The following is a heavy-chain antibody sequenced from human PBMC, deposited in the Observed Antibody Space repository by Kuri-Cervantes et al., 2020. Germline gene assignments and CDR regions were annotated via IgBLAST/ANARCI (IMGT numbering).Heavy chain of an antibody. CDR1: GFSFSSYA. CDR2: IGSSGDT. CDR3: AQGYARTGYMY. D-gene: IGHD5-24*01. J-gene: IGHJ4*02. Sequence: GGSLRLSCAASGFSFSSYAMAWVRLAPGKGLEWVSSIGSSGDTYYADSVKGRFTISRDNSKNTLYLQMYSLRADDTALYYCAQGYARTGYMYWGQGTLVTVSS. V-gene: IGHV3-23*01.